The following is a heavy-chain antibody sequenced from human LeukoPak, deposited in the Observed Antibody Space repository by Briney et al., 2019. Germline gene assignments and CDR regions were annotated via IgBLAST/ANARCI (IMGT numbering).Heavy chain of an antibody. CDR3: ARSNYYYYYYMDV. Sequence: GGSLRLSCAASGFTFSSYAMSWVRQAPGKGLEWVSAISGSGGSTYYADSVKGRFTISRDNAKNSLYLQMNSLRAEDTAVYYCARSNYYYYYYMDVWGKGTTVTVSS. V-gene: IGHV3-23*01. CDR2: ISGSGGST. CDR1: GFTFSSYA. D-gene: IGHD4-11*01. J-gene: IGHJ6*03.